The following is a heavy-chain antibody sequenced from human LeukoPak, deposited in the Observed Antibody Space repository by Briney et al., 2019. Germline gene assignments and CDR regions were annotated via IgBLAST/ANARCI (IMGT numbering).Heavy chain of an antibody. Sequence: SETLSLTCAVYGGSFSGYYWSWIRQPPGKGLEWIGEINHSGSTNYNPSLKSRVTISVDTSKNQFSLKLSSVTAADTAVYYCARGLRITMIVVVIPDASDIWGQGTMVTVSS. D-gene: IGHD3-22*01. V-gene: IGHV4-34*01. J-gene: IGHJ3*02. CDR2: INHSGST. CDR1: GGSFSGYY. CDR3: ARGLRITMIVVVIPDASDI.